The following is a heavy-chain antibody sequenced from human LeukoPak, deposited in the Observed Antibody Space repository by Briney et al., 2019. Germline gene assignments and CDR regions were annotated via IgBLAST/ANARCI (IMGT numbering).Heavy chain of an antibody. J-gene: IGHJ5*02. V-gene: IGHV3-7*01. Sequence: GGSLRLSCAASGFTFSRYWMSWVRQAPGKGLEWVANIKQDGSEKYFVDSVKGRFTISRDNAKNSLYLQMNSLRAEDTAAYYCARARGLGPGGWFDPWGQGTLVTVSS. D-gene: IGHD3-10*01. CDR2: IKQDGSEK. CDR1: GFTFSRYW. CDR3: ARARGLGPGGWFDP.